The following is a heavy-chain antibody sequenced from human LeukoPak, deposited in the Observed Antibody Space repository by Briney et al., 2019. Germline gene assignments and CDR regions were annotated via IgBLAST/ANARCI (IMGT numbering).Heavy chain of an antibody. CDR3: ARAYRGYYGSGSYYNDAFDI. CDR2: ITRSSTNI. J-gene: IGHJ3*02. Sequence: GGSQRLSCAASGFTFSSYSMNWVRQAPGKGLEWVSSITRSSTNIYYADSVKGRFTISRENAKNSLYLQMNSLRAGDTAVYYCARAYRGYYGSGSYYNDAFDIWGQGTMVTVSS. D-gene: IGHD3-10*01. V-gene: IGHV3-21*01. CDR1: GFTFSSYS.